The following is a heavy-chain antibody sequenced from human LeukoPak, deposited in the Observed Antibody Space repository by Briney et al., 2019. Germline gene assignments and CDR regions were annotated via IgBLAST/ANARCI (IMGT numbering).Heavy chain of an antibody. CDR2: IKEDGSEK. Sequence: GGSLRLSCVASGFTFSSYWMRWVRQAPGKGLEWVANIKEDGSEKYYVDSVKGRFTISRDNAKKSVYLQMNSLRVEDTAVYYCARERYYPESSGYCVFWGQGTQVIVSS. J-gene: IGHJ4*02. V-gene: IGHV3-7*04. D-gene: IGHD3-22*01. CDR3: ARERYYPESSGYCVF. CDR1: GFTFSSYW.